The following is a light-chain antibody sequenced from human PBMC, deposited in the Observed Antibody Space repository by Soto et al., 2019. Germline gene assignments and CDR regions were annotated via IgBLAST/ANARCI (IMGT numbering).Light chain of an antibody. V-gene: IGKV1-39*01. CDR2: AAS. Sequence: DIQMTQSPSSLSASVGDRVTITCRASQSISSYLNWYQQKPGKAPKLLISAASNLQSGVPSRFSGRGSGTDFTLTISSLQPEDFATYFCQQSYSTPYTFGQGTKLEIK. CDR1: QSISSY. CDR3: QQSYSTPYT. J-gene: IGKJ2*01.